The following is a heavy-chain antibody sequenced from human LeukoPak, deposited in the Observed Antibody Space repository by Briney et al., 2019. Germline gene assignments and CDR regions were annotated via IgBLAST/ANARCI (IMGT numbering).Heavy chain of an antibody. J-gene: IGHJ4*02. Sequence: ASVKVSCKASGYTFTSYYMHWVRQAPGQGLEWMGIINPSGGSTSYAQKFQGRVTMTRDTSTSTVYMELSGLRSEDTAVYYCARRGVSPELSGYFDYWGQGTLVTVSS. CDR2: INPSGGST. CDR1: GYTFTSYY. D-gene: IGHD3-16*02. V-gene: IGHV1-46*01. CDR3: ARRGVSPELSGYFDY.